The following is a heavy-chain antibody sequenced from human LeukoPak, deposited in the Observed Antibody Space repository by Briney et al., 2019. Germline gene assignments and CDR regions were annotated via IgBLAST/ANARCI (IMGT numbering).Heavy chain of an antibody. CDR1: GGSISNYY. CDR3: ARQSSSSFAPIDY. Sequence: SETLSLTCTVSGGSISNYYWSWIRQPPGKGREWIGYIYYSGSTNYNPSLNSRVTISVDTSKNQFSLKLSSVTAADTAVYYCARQSSSSFAPIDYWGQGTLVTVSS. CDR2: IYYSGST. J-gene: IGHJ4*02. D-gene: IGHD6-6*01. V-gene: IGHV4-59*01.